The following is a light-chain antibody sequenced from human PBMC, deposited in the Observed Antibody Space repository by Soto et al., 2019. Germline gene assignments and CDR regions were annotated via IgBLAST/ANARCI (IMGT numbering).Light chain of an antibody. V-gene: IGKV1-33*01. Sequence: DIQMTQSPSSLSASVGDRVTITCQSSQDIKNYLNWYQQKPGRAPNLLIYAASNLKTGVPSRFSRSLSGAHLTFTTNSLEPEDNATYYRQHYDHLPPLSVDEGTKEEIK. CDR3: QHYDHLPPLS. J-gene: IGKJ4*01. CDR1: QDIKNY. CDR2: AAS.